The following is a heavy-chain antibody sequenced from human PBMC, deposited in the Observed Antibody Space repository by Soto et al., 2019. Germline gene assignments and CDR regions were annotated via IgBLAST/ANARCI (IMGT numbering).Heavy chain of an antibody. J-gene: IGHJ6*02. CDR2: ISSSSSTI. V-gene: IGHV3-48*01. D-gene: IGHD3-3*01. CDR1: GFTFSSYS. Sequence: PGGSLRLSCAASGFTFSSYSMNWVRQAPGKGLEWVSYISSSSSTIYYADSVKGRFTISRDNAKNSLYLQMNSLRAEDTAVYYCAKVKDDFWSGYYDGPTYGMDVWGQGTTVTVSS. CDR3: AKVKDDFWSGYYDGPTYGMDV.